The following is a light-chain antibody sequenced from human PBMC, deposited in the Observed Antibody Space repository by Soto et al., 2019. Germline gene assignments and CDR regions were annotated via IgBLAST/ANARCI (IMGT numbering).Light chain of an antibody. CDR2: EVS. V-gene: IGLV2-8*01. J-gene: IGLJ1*01. Sequence: QSALPQPPSASGSPGQSVTISCTGTSSDVGGYNYVSWYQQHPGKAPKIMIYEVSKRPSGVPDRFSGSKSGNTASLTVSGLQAEDEAEYYCSSYAGTYYVFGTGTKVTVL. CDR1: SSDVGGYNY. CDR3: SSYAGTYYV.